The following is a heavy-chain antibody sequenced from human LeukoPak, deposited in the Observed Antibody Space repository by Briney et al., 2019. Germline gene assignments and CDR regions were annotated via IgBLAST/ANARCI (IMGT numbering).Heavy chain of an antibody. CDR3: AREPLTGWFDP. CDR2: IYYSGST. CDR1: GGSISSYY. D-gene: IGHD7-27*01. V-gene: IGHV4-59*01. J-gene: IGHJ5*02. Sequence: SETLSLTCTVSGGSISSYYWSWIRQPPGKGLEWIGYIYYSGSTNYNPSLKSRVTISVDTSKNQFSLKLSSVTAADTAVYYCAREPLTGWFDPWGQGTLVTVYS.